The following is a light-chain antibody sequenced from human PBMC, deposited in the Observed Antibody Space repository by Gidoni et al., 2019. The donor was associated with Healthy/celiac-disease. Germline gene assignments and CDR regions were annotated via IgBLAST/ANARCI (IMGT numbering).Light chain of an antibody. CDR1: QSVSSSY. Sequence: EIVLKQSPVTLSLSPGERATLSCRASQSVSSSYLAWYQQKPGQAPRLLIYGASSRATGIPDRFSGSGSGTDFTLTISRLEPEDFAVYYCQQYGSSRWTFGQGTKVEIK. J-gene: IGKJ1*01. V-gene: IGKV3-20*01. CDR3: QQYGSSRWT. CDR2: GAS.